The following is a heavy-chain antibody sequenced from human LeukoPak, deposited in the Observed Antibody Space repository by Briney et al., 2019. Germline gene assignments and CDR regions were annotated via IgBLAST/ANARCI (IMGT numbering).Heavy chain of an antibody. V-gene: IGHV4-38-2*02. CDR3: AREGRYCGGGRCSYMDV. CDR1: GGSLRSYY. D-gene: IGHD2-15*01. J-gene: IGHJ6*03. Sequence: SETLSLTCTVSGGSLRSYYWSWIRQPPGKGLEWIRRIYHSGSPYYKSSLKSRVNISVDTSKNQFSLKLSSVSAADTAVYYCAREGRYCGGGRCSYMDVWGKGTTVTVSS. CDR2: IYHSGSP.